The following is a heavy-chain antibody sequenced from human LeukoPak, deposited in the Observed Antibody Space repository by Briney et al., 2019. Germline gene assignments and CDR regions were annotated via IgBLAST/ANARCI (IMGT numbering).Heavy chain of an antibody. CDR3: TTLGAFDY. Sequence: GGSLRLSCAASGFTVSSNYMSWVRQAPGKGLEWVGRIKSKTFGGTTDYAAPVKGRFTISRDDSKNTLYLHMNTLKTEDTAIYYCTTLGAFDYWGQGTLVTVSS. D-gene: IGHD3-16*01. J-gene: IGHJ4*02. CDR2: IKSKTFGGTT. V-gene: IGHV3-15*01. CDR1: GFTVSSNY.